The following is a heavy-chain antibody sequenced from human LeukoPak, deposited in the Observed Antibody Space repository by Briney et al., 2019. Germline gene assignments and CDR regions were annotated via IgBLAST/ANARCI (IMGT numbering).Heavy chain of an antibody. Sequence: GESLKISCKGSGYNFTNYWIGWVRQMPGKGLEWMGIIYPGDSDTRYSPSFQGQVTISADKSISTAYLQWSSLKASDPAMYYCARLLRNIAAAVYYFDYWGQGTLVTVSS. CDR3: ARLLRNIAAAVYYFDY. J-gene: IGHJ4*02. V-gene: IGHV5-51*01. CDR1: GYNFTNYW. D-gene: IGHD6-13*01. CDR2: IYPGDSDT.